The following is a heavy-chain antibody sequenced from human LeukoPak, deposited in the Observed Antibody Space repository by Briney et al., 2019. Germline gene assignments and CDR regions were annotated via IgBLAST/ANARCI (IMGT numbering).Heavy chain of an antibody. CDR3: ARGGGRGFYYDSSGSKLDY. Sequence: SETLSLTCAVYGGSFSGYYWSWIRQPPGKGLEWIGEINHSGSTNYNPSLKSRVTISVDTSKNQFSLKLSSVTAADTAVYYCARGGGRGFYYDSSGSKLDYWGQGTLVTVSS. V-gene: IGHV4-34*01. J-gene: IGHJ4*02. CDR1: GGSFSGYY. D-gene: IGHD3-22*01. CDR2: INHSGST.